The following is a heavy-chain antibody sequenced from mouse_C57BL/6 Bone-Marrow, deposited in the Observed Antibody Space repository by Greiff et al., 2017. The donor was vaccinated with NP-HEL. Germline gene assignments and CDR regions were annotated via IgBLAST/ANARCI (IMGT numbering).Heavy chain of an antibody. V-gene: IGHV5-17*01. J-gene: IGHJ2*01. CDR2: ISSGSSTI. CDR3: ARGYYGSSSDY. Sequence: EVQVVESGGGLVKPGGSLKLSCAASGFTFSDYGMNWVRQAPEKGLEWVAYISSGSSTIYYADTVKGRFTISRDNAKNTLFLQMTSLRSEDTAMYYCARGYYGSSSDYWGQGTTLTVSS. CDR1: GFTFSDYG. D-gene: IGHD1-1*01.